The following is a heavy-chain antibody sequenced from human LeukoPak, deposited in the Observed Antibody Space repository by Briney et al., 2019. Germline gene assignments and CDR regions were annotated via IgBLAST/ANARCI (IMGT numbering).Heavy chain of an antibody. CDR3: ARDNGMDV. CDR1: GFTLSNHW. CDR2: VNRDGSET. V-gene: IGHV3-7*03. Sequence: GGSLRLSCAASGFTLSNHWMTWVRQVPGRGPEWVANVNRDGSETYYLDSVKGRFTISKDNAKNSLYLQMNSLRAEDTALYHCARDNGMDVWGQGTTVIVSS. J-gene: IGHJ6*02.